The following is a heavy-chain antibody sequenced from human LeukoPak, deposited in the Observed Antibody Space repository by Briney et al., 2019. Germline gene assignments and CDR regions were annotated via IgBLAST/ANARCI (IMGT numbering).Heavy chain of an antibody. D-gene: IGHD2-15*01. J-gene: IGHJ5*02. CDR1: GGSISGYY. Sequence: SETLSLTCTVSGGSISGYYWSWIRQPPGKGLEWIGYIYDIGNTNYNPSLKSRVTISVDTSKNQFSLNLSSVTASDTAVYYCAREYSNWFDPWGQGTLVTVSS. V-gene: IGHV4-59*01. CDR3: AREYSNWFDP. CDR2: IYDIGNT.